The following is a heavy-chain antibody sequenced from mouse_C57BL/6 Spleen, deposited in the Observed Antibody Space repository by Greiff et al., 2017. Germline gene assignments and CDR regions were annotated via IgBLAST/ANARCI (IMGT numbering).Heavy chain of an antibody. J-gene: IGHJ2*01. CDR2: IYPGDGDT. Sequence: VQLQQSGPELVKPGASVKISCKASDYAFSSSWMNWVKQRPGKGLEWIGRIYPGDGDTNYNGKFKGKATLTADKSSSTAYMQLSSLTSEDSAVYFCARFVVARDYWGRGTTLTGTS. CDR3: ARFVVARDY. D-gene: IGHD1-1*01. CDR1: DYAFSSSW. V-gene: IGHV1-82*01.